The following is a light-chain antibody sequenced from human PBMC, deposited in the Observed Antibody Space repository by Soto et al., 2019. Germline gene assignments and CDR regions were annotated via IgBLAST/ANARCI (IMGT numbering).Light chain of an antibody. CDR2: DAS. CDR3: QQYNSYWT. CDR1: QCISGW. J-gene: IGKJ1*01. V-gene: IGKV1-5*01. Sequence: DIHMTQYPSTLSAAVGDRVTITCRATQCISGWLAWYQQKPGKAPKLLIYDASSLESGVPSRFSGSGSGTEFTLTISSLQPDDFATYYCQQYNSYWTFGQGTKVDIK.